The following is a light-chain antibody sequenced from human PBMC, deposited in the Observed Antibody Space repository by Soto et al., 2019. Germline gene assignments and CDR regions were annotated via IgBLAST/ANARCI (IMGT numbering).Light chain of an antibody. CDR3: QQTDSFPLT. V-gene: IGKV1D-12*01. CDR2: AAS. J-gene: IGKJ4*01. Sequence: DIQMSQSPSSVSASVEDRVTITCRASQGISSRLAWYQQKPGKAPKLLIYAASSLQSEVPSRFSGSGSGTDFTLTISSLQPEDFAPYYCQQTDSFPLTFGGGTKVEVK. CDR1: QGISSR.